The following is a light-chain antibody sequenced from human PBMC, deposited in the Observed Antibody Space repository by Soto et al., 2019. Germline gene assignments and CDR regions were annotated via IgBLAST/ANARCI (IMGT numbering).Light chain of an antibody. V-gene: IGKV3-15*01. CDR3: QQYNNWPRT. J-gene: IGKJ1*01. CDR1: QSVSSN. CDR2: GAS. Sequence: EIVMTQSPATLSVSPGERATLSCRPSQSVSSNLAWYQQKPGQAPRLLIYGASTRATGIPARFSGSGSGTEITLTISSLQSEDFAVYYCQQYNNWPRTFGQGNKGEIK.